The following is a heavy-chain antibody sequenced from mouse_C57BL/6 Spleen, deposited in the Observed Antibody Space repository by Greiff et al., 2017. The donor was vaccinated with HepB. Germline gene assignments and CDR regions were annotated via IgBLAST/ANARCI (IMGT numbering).Heavy chain of an antibody. CDR1: GYAFTNYL. Sequence: VKLQESGAELVRPGTSVKVSCKASGYAFTNYLIEWVKQRPGQGLEWIGVINPGSGGTNYNEKFKGKATLTADKSSSTAYMQLSSLTSEDSAVYFCARGGLLRYAMDYWGQGTSVTVSS. CDR3: ARGGLLRYAMDY. J-gene: IGHJ4*01. V-gene: IGHV1-54*01. CDR2: INPGSGGT. D-gene: IGHD1-1*01.